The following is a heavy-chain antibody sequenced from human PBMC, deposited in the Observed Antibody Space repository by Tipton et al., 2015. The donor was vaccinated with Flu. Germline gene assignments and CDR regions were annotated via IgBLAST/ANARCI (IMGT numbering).Heavy chain of an antibody. CDR3: ARSTYYYGSGSSDY. CDR2: ISHSGRT. V-gene: IGHV4-4*02. J-gene: IGHJ4*02. CDR1: GGSISSSNW. D-gene: IGHD3-10*01. Sequence: LSLTCAVSGGSISSSNWWSWVRQPPGKGLEWIGCISHSGRTYYNPSLKSRVTISVDTAKNQFSQRLSSVTAADTAVYYCARSTYYYGSGSSDYWGQGTLVTVSS.